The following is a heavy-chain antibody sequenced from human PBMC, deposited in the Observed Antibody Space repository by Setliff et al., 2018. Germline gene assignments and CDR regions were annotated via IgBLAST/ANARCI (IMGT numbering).Heavy chain of an antibody. Sequence: GASVKVSCKASGYIFNTFGINWMRRAPGQGLEWIGWISPYNGDTKYAQNLQGRVTLTTDTSTSTAYVEVRSLRSDDTAVYYCATFRGYTYGYDYWGQGTLVTVSS. V-gene: IGHV1-18*01. J-gene: IGHJ4*02. CDR2: ISPYNGDT. CDR3: ATFRGYTYGYDY. D-gene: IGHD5-18*01. CDR1: GYIFNTFG.